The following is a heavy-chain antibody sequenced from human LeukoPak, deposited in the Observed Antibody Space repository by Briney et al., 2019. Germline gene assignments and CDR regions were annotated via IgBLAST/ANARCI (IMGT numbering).Heavy chain of an antibody. Sequence: ASVKVSCKASGYTFSSYYINWVRQAPGQGLEWMGWMNVNSGNPGYAQKFQGRVNMTKNTTISTAYMELSRLESEDTAVYYCAERRSSSSGPPSDHWGQGTLVTVSS. CDR1: GYTFSSYY. CDR3: AERRSSSSGPPSDH. V-gene: IGHV1-8*01. J-gene: IGHJ4*02. D-gene: IGHD6-6*01. CDR2: MNVNSGNP.